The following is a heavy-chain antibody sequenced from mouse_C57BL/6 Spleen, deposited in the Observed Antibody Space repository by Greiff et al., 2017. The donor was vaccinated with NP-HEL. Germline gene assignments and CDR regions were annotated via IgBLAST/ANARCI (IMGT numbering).Heavy chain of an antibody. CDR1: GYSFTDYN. V-gene: IGHV1-39*01. CDR3: ATSSTTVVAQYYFDY. CDR2: INPNYGTT. J-gene: IGHJ2*01. D-gene: IGHD1-1*01. Sequence: VQLQQSGPELVKPGASVKISCKASGYSFTDYNMNWVKQSHGKSLEWIGVINPNYGTTSYNQKFKGKATLTVDQSSSTAYMQLNSLTSEDSAVYYCATSSTTVVAQYYFDYWGQGTTLTVSS.